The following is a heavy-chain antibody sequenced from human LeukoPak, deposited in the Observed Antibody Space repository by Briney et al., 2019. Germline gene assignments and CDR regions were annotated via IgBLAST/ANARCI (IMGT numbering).Heavy chain of an antibody. CDR2: IRYDGSNK. V-gene: IGHV3-30*02. CDR1: GFTFSSYG. J-gene: IGHJ3*02. CDR3: ANLWFGETNDAFDI. Sequence: GGSLRLSCAASGFTFSSYGMHWVRQAPGKGLEWVAFIRYDGSNKYYADSVKGRFTISRDNSKNTLYLQMNSLRAEDTAVYYCANLWFGETNDAFDIWGQGTMVTVSS. D-gene: IGHD3-10*01.